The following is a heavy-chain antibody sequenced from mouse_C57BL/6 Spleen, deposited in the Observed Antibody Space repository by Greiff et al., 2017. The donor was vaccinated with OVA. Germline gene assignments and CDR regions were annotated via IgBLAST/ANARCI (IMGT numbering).Heavy chain of an antibody. CDR3: ARPAQATRYYDAMDY. CDR1: GFTFSDYG. Sequence: EVKLVESGGGLVKPGGSLKLSCAASGFTFSDYGMHWVRQAPEKGLEWVAYISSGSSTLYYADTVKGRFTLSRDNAKNTLFLQMTSLRSEDTDMYDCARPAQATRYYDAMDYWGKGTSVTVSS. CDR2: ISSGSSTL. V-gene: IGHV5-17*01. J-gene: IGHJ4*01. D-gene: IGHD3-2*02.